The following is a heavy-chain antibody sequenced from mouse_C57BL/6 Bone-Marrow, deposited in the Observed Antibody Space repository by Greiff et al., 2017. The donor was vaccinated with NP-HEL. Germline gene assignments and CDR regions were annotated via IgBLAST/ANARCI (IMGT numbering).Heavy chain of an antibody. Sequence: EVMLVESGGGLVKPGGSLKLSCAASGFTFSSYAMSWVRQTPETRLEWVATISDGGSYTYYPDNVKGRFTISRDNAKNNLYLQMSHLKSDDTAMYYCARTGKDYFDYWGQGTTLTVSS. D-gene: IGHD2-1*01. CDR3: ARTGKDYFDY. CDR2: ISDGGSYT. CDR1: GFTFSSYA. J-gene: IGHJ2*01. V-gene: IGHV5-4*03.